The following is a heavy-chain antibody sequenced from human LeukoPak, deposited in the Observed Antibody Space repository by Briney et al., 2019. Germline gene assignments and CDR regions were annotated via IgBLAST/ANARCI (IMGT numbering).Heavy chain of an antibody. V-gene: IGHV3-23*01. CDR1: GFTFSDYY. J-gene: IGHJ4*02. Sequence: GGSLRLSCAASGFTFSDYYMSWVRQAPGKGLEWVSAISGSGGSTYYADSVKGRFTISRDNSKNTLYLQMNSLRAEDTAVYYCAKGQQLALINWGQGTLVTVSS. D-gene: IGHD6-13*01. CDR3: AKGQQLALIN. CDR2: ISGSGGST.